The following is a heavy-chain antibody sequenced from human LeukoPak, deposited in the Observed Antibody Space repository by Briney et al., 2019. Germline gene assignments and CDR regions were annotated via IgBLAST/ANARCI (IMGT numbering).Heavy chain of an antibody. J-gene: IGHJ3*02. CDR1: GYTFTSYG. Sequence: ASVKVSCKASGYTFTSYGISWVRQAPGQGLEWMGWISAYNGNTNYAQKLQGRVTMTTDTSTSTAYMELRSLRSDDTAVYYCARDRLWFGELSSLPDAFDIWGQGTMVTVSS. CDR3: ARDRLWFGELSSLPDAFDI. CDR2: ISAYNGNT. V-gene: IGHV1-18*01. D-gene: IGHD3-10*01.